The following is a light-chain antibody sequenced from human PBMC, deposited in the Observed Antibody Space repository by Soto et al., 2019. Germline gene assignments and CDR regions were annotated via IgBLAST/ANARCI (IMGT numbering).Light chain of an antibody. CDR1: DSLLHITGETF. V-gene: IGKV2D-29*02. CDR2: EVS. Sequence: DVVMTQTPLSLSVTPGQPASICCNCSDSLLHITGETFLFWYLQKPGQSPQLLIYEVSTRVSGVPDRFSGSGSGTDFTLEISRVETDDVGIYYCMQSTQLPPTFGQGTRLEIK. CDR3: MQSTQLPPT. J-gene: IGKJ5*01.